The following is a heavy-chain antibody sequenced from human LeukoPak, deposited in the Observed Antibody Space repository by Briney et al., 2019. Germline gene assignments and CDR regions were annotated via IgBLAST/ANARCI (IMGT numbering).Heavy chain of an antibody. D-gene: IGHD6-13*01. CDR2: IFAGASDI. J-gene: IGHJ4*02. CDR3: ARVPLKRQLVPPADY. CDR1: GSSFTSYT. V-gene: IGHV5-51*01. Sequence: GESRNISCKGSGSSFTSYTLGWVRHRPREGLEWMGIIFAGASDIRYSPSTQGSVTISPDQSISTGYLQWSSLKASDTGMYYCARVPLKRQLVPPADYWGQGTLVTVSS.